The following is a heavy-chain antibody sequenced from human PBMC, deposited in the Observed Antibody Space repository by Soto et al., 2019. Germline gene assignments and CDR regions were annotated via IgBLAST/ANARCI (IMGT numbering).Heavy chain of an antibody. CDR2: IYHSGST. CDR1: GGSIISGGYS. V-gene: IGHV4-30-2*01. D-gene: IGHD2-21*01. J-gene: IGHJ5*02. CDR3: ARIPGP. Sequence: SETLSLTCAVSGGSIISGGYSWIWIRQPPGKGLEWIGYIYHSGSTYYNPSLKSRVTISVDRSKNQFSLMLFSVTAADTAVYYCARIPGPWGQGTLVTVS.